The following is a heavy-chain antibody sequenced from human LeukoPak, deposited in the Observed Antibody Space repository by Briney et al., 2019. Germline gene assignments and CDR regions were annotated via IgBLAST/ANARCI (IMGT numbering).Heavy chain of an antibody. CDR1: GYTFTSYA. D-gene: IGHD3-10*01. V-gene: IGHV1-3*01. CDR2: INAGNGNT. CDR3: ARDLPWYYGSGSYYGMDV. J-gene: IGHJ6*02. Sequence: ASVKVSCKASGYTFTSYAMHWVRQAPGQRLEWMGWINAGNGNTKYSQKFQGRVTITRDTSASTAYMELSSLRSEDTAVYYCARDLPWYYGSGSYYGMDVWDQGTTVTVSS.